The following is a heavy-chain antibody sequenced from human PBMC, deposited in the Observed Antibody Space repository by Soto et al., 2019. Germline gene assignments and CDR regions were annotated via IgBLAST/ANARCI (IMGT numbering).Heavy chain of an antibody. J-gene: IGHJ4*02. Sequence: GSGQTLVNPTPTLTLTCTVSVFSLRNARMGVSWIRQPPGKALEWLALIFANDEKSYGTSLKSRLTISKDPSKSQVVLTMTNMDPVDTATYSCTRKTSDYGAFDYWGQGTLVTVSS. D-gene: IGHD4-17*01. CDR2: IFANDEK. V-gene: IGHV2-26*01. CDR1: VFSLRNARMG. CDR3: TRKTSDYGAFDY.